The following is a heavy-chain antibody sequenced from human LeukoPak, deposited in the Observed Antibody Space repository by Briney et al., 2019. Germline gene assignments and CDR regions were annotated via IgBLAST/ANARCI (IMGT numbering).Heavy chain of an antibody. CDR2: IIPIFGTA. J-gene: IGHJ3*02. D-gene: IGHD3-9*01. CDR1: GGTFSSYA. V-gene: IGHV1-69*01. CDR3: ARAGGYYDILTGRGLLDDAFDI. Sequence: SVKVSCKASGGTFSSYAISWVRQAPGQGLEWMGGIIPIFGTANYAQKFQGRVTITADESTSTAYMELSSLRSEDTAVYYCARAGGYYDILTGRGLLDDAFDIWGQGTMVTVSS.